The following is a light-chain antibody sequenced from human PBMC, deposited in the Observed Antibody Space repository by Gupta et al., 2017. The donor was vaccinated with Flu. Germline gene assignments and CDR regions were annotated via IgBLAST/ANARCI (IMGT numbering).Light chain of an antibody. CDR3: QVWDTASDHWL. Sequence: GNNIGSETVPWYQHKPGQAPVLVLYDDDFRPSGIPERFSGSNSGNTATLTIRRVEAGDEADYYCQVWDTASDHWLFGAGTTLTVV. V-gene: IGLV3-21*01. J-gene: IGLJ3*02. CDR1: NIGSET. CDR2: DDD.